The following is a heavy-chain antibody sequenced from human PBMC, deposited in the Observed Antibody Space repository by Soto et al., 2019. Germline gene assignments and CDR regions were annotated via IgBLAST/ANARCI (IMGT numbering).Heavy chain of an antibody. CDR2: INIEGSST. Sequence: EVPLVESGGGLVQPGGSLRLSCAASGLIFSSDWMHWVRQADGKGLEWVSRINIEGSSTNNAYSVKGRFTIARYNAKNMLYLPMDSLSAEDTAVYYCARVPRGLYHNDYWGQGALVTVSS. D-gene: IGHD1-20*01. J-gene: IGHJ4*02. CDR3: ARVPRGLYHNDY. V-gene: IGHV3-74*01. CDR1: GLIFSSDW.